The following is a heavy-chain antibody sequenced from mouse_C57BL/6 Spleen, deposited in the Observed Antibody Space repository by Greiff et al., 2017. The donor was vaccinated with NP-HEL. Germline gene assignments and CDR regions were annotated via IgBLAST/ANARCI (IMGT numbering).Heavy chain of an antibody. CDR3: AGYYYGSSWDAMDY. CDR2: IWSGGST. D-gene: IGHD1-1*01. Sequence: QVQLKQSGPGLVQPSQSLSITCTVSGFSFTSYGVHWVRQSPGKGLEWLGVIWSGGSTDYNAAFISRLSISKDNSKSQVFFKMNSLQADDTAIYYCAGYYYGSSWDAMDYWGQGTSVTVSS. CDR1: GFSFTSYG. J-gene: IGHJ4*01. V-gene: IGHV2-2*01.